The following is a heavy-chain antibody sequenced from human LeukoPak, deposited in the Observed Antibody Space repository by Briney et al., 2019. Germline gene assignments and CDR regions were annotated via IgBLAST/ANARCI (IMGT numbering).Heavy chain of an antibody. D-gene: IGHD6-13*01. J-gene: IGHJ6*02. CDR2: ISGSGGST. CDR1: GFTLSSYA. Sequence: GGSLRLSCAASGFTLSSYAMSWVRQAPGKGLEWVSAISGSGGSTYYADSVKGRFTISRDNSKNTLYLQMNSLRAEDTAVYYCAKARWSSSWFYYYYYGMDVWGQGTTVTVSS. CDR3: AKARWSSSWFYYYYYGMDV. V-gene: IGHV3-23*01.